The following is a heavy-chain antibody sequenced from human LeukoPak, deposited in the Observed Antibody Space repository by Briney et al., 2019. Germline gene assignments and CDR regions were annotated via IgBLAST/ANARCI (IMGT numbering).Heavy chain of an antibody. V-gene: IGHV3-15*01. D-gene: IGHD3-22*01. CDR1: GFTFSNAW. CDR2: IKSKTGGGTT. J-gene: IGHJ4*02. CDR3: AADYYDSSGYGGY. Sequence: PGGSLRLSCAASGFTFSNAWMSWVRQAPGKGLEWVGRIKSKTGGGTTDYAAPVKGRFTISRDDSKNTLYLQMNSLKTEDTAVYYCAADYYDSSGYGGYWGQGTLVTVSS.